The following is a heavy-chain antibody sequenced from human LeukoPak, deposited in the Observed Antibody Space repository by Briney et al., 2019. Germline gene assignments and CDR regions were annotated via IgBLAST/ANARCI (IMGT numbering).Heavy chain of an antibody. V-gene: IGHV1-46*03. D-gene: IGHD1-1*01. CDR3: ARDTAGTCSWNWFDP. Sequence: GASVKVSCKASGYTFTSYYMHWVRQAPGQGLEWMGIINPSGGSTSYAQKFQGRVTMTRDTSTSTVYMELSSLRSEDTAVYYCARDTAGTCSWNWFDPWGQGTLVTVSS. J-gene: IGHJ5*02. CDR2: INPSGGST. CDR1: GYTFTSYY.